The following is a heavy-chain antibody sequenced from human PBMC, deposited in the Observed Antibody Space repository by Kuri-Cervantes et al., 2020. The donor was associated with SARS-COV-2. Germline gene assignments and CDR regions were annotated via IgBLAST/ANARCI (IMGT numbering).Heavy chain of an antibody. Sequence: ASVKVSCKASGYTFTGYYMHWVRQAPGQGLEWMGWINPNSGGTSYAQKFQGRVTMTRDTSISTAHMELSRLRSDDTAVYYCARADPPLAYCGGDCRLFDYWGQGTLVTVSS. CDR1: GYTFTGYY. CDR2: INPNSGGT. D-gene: IGHD2-21*02. J-gene: IGHJ4*02. CDR3: ARADPPLAYCGGDCRLFDY. V-gene: IGHV1-2*02.